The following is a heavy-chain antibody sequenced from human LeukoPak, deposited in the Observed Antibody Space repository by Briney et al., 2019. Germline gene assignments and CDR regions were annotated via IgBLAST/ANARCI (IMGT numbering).Heavy chain of an antibody. CDR3: ARILRRHGTTFDY. CDR2: INPSGGST. D-gene: IGHD2/OR15-2a*01. V-gene: IGHV1-46*01. J-gene: IGHJ4*02. CDR1: GYTFTSFY. Sequence: ASVKVSCKAVGYTFTSFYIHWVRQAPGQGGEGMGLINPSGGSTTFAKRFQGRVAMTTDRSTDTVYMELRSLKSEDTAFYYCARILRRHGTTFDYWGQGTLVTVSS.